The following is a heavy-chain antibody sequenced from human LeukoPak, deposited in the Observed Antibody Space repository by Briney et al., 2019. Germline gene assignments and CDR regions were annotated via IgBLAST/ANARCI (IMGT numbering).Heavy chain of an antibody. CDR2: IRFDGSSK. D-gene: IGHD1/OR15-1a*01. CDR1: GFIFSDYG. V-gene: IGHV3-30*02. CDR3: AKEGTASKPSDLDY. Sequence: PGGSLRLSCAASGFIFSDYGIHWVRQAPGKGLEWLAFIRFDGSSKYYTDSVKGRFTISRDNSWNTVYLQMNSLRVEDTAVYYCAKEGTASKPSDLDYWGQGTLVTVSS. J-gene: IGHJ4*02.